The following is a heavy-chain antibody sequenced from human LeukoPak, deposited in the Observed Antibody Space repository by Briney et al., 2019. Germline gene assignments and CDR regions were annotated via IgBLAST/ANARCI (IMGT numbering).Heavy chain of an antibody. CDR3: ARSPNYYYYYYYMDV. CDR2: IYYSGST. D-gene: IGHD1-7*01. V-gene: IGHV4-39*01. CDR1: GGSISSSSYY. J-gene: IGHJ6*03. Sequence: PSETLSLTCTVSGGSISSSSYYWGWIRQPPGKGLEWIGSIYYSGSTYYNPSLKSRVTISVDTSKNQFSLKLSSVTAADTAVYYCARSPNYYYYYYYMDVWGKGTTVTISS.